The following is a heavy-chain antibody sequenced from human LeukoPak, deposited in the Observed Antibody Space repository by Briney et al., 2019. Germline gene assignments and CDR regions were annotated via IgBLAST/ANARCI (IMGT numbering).Heavy chain of an antibody. V-gene: IGHV4-39*01. Sequence: SETLSLTCTVSGVSISSSNSYWGWIRQPPGKGLEWIGSIYYTGNTYYNASLKSRVTISIDTSKNQISLRLTSVTATDTAMYYCARQTGSGLFTLPGGQGALVTVSS. D-gene: IGHD3/OR15-3a*01. CDR1: GVSISSSNSY. J-gene: IGHJ4*02. CDR3: ARQTGSGLFTLP. CDR2: IYYTGNT.